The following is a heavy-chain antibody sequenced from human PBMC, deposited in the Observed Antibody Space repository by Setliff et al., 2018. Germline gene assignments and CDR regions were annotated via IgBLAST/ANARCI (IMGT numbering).Heavy chain of an antibody. D-gene: IGHD2-8*01. CDR3: SRLVRYCTRTSCQRLSGGEF. CDR1: GYTFSDYG. CDR2: ISPHSGRA. V-gene: IGHV1-18*01. J-gene: IGHJ4*02. Sequence: ASVKVSCKASGYTFSDYGVSWVRQAPGQGLEWMGWISPHSGRAFYAPQFQDRVSMTTDTSTNTAYLDLRSLRSDDTAVYYCSRLVRYCTRTSCQRLSGGEFWGQGTLVTVSS.